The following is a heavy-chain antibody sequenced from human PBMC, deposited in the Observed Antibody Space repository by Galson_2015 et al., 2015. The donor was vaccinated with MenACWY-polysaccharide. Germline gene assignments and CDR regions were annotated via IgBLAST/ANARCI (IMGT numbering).Heavy chain of an antibody. Sequence: QSGAEVKKPGESLKISCMGSGYSFSTYWIAWVRQMPGKGLEWMGIIYPGDSETRYSPSFQGQVTISADKSSSTALLQWNSLKASDTAVYFCARQPSRSTIDYWGQGTPVTVSS. J-gene: IGHJ4*02. CDR3: ARQPSRSTIDY. CDR2: IYPGDSET. V-gene: IGHV5-51*01. CDR1: GYSFSTYW.